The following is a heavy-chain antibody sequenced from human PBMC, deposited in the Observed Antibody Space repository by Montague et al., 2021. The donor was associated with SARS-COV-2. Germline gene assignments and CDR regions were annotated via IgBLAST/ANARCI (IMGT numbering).Heavy chain of an antibody. Sequence: SETLSLTCTVSGGSISSSSYYWGWIRQPPGKGLEWIGSIYYSGSTYYNPSLKSRVTISVDTSKNQFSLKLSSVTAADTAVYYCAREYDYVWGSYRYPYYYYGMDDWGQGTTVTVSS. CDR1: GGSISSSSYY. V-gene: IGHV4-39*02. D-gene: IGHD3-16*02. J-gene: IGHJ6*02. CDR3: AREYDYVWGSYRYPYYYYGMDD. CDR2: IYYSGST.